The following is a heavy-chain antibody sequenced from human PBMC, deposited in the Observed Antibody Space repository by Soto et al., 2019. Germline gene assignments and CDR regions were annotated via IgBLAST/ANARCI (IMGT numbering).Heavy chain of an antibody. CDR2: MSYDGTNK. CDR3: ARAVGNYFDY. J-gene: IGHJ4*02. V-gene: IGHV3-30-3*01. Sequence: QVQLVESGGGVVQPGRSLRLSCAASGFTFTTYTMHWVRQAPGKGLEWVAVMSYDGTNKYYADSVKGRFTISRDNSKNTLYLQMNSLRAEDTAVYYCARAVGNYFDYWGQGTLVTVSS. D-gene: IGHD1-26*01. CDR1: GFTFTTYT.